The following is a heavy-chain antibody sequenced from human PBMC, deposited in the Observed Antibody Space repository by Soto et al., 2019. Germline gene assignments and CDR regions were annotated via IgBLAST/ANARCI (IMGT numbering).Heavy chain of an antibody. J-gene: IGHJ6*02. CDR2: IRSKAYGGTT. Sequence: SLRLPCTGSRFTFGGYAMSWVRRAPGKGLEWVGFIRSKAYGGTTEWAASVRGRFTFSRDDSKRIAYLQMNSLKTEATGVYWCTSGPRTYGTDVWDQGTRSTVS. CDR1: RFTFGGYA. D-gene: IGHD6-6*01. V-gene: IGHV3-49*04. CDR3: TSGPRTYGTDV.